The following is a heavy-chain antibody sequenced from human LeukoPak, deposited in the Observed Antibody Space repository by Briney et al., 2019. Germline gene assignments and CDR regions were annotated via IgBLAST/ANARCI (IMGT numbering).Heavy chain of an antibody. CDR2: IYTSGST. CDR1: SGSISSYY. Sequence: PSETLSLTCTVSSGSISSYYWSWIRQPAGKGLEWIGRIYTSGSTNYNPSLKSRVTMSVDTSKNQFSLKLSSVTAADTAVYYCARASGYSSSWSRKNDYWGQGTLVTVSS. CDR3: ARASGYSSSWSRKNDY. J-gene: IGHJ4*02. V-gene: IGHV4-4*07. D-gene: IGHD6-13*01.